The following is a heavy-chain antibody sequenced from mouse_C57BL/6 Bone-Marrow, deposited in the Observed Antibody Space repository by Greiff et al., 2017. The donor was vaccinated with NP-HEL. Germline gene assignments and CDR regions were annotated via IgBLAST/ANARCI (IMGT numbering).Heavy chain of an antibody. CDR1: GFTFSSYA. Sequence: DVMLVESGGGLVKPGGSLKLSCAASGFTFSSYAMSWVRQTPEKRLEWVATISDGGSYTYYPDNVKGRFTISRDNAKNNLYLQMSHLKSEDTAMYYCAREPLYWGQGTLVTVSA. J-gene: IGHJ3*01. V-gene: IGHV5-4*01. CDR3: AREPLY. CDR2: ISDGGSYT.